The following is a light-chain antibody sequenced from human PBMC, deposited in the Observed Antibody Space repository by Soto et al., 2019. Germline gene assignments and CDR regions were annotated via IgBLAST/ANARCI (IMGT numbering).Light chain of an antibody. CDR1: SSNIGSNY. Sequence: QPVLTQPPSASGTPGQRVTISCSGSSSNIGSNYVYWYQQLPGTAPKLLIYRNNQRPSGVPDRFSGSKSGTSASLAISGLRSEDEADYYCAAWDDSLSARVVFGGGTKVTVL. V-gene: IGLV1-47*01. CDR3: AAWDDSLSARVV. CDR2: RNN. J-gene: IGLJ2*01.